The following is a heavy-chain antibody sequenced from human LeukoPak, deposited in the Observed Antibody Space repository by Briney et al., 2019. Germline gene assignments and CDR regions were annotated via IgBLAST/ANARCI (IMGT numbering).Heavy chain of an antibody. V-gene: IGHV3-23*01. D-gene: IGHD3-22*01. J-gene: IGHJ3*02. CDR3: AKDRFYYYDSSGYYPGRDAFDI. CDR2: ISGSGGST. Sequence: GGSLRLSCAASGFTFSSYAMSLVRQAPGKGLEWVSAISGSGGSTYYADSVKGRFTISRDNSKNTLYLQMNSLRAEDTAVYYCAKDRFYYYDSSGYYPGRDAFDIWGQGTMVTVSS. CDR1: GFTFSSYA.